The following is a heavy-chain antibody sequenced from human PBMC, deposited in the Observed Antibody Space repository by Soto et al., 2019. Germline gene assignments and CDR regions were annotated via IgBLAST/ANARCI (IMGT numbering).Heavy chain of an antibody. CDR1: GGSFSSDSFI. J-gene: IGHJ6*02. V-gene: IGHV4-31*03. CDR2: INYSGTT. Sequence: SETLSLTCSVSGGSFSSDSFIWSWVRQFPGKGLEWIGYINYSGTTYYNPSLRSRITMSVDTSKNQFSLNLSSVTAADTAVYYCARDHKWDGMDVWGQGTTVTVSS. CDR3: ARDHKWDGMDV. D-gene: IGHD1-26*01.